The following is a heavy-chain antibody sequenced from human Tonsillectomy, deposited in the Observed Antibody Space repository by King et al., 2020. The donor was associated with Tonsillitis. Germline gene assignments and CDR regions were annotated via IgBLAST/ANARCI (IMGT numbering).Heavy chain of an antibody. Sequence: TLKESGPVLVKPTETLTLTCTVSGCSLSNTRRGVSWIRQPPGEALEWLANIFSNDEKYYSTSLKRRLTISKDTSKNQVVLSMTNMDPVDTATYYCARTLPMFGVVPNWFDPWGQGTLVTVSS. CDR2: IFSNDEK. CDR1: GCSLSNTRRG. CDR3: ARTLPMFGVVPNWFDP. V-gene: IGHV2-26*01. D-gene: IGHD3-3*01. J-gene: IGHJ5*02.